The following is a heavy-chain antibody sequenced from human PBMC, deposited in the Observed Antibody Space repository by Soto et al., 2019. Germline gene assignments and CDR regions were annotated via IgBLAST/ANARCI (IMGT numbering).Heavy chain of an antibody. CDR2: ISGTGGST. V-gene: IGHV3-23*01. CDR3: SRVYYYGSGSYKYYFDY. Sequence: PGGSLRLSCAASGFTFSSYAMSWVRQAPGKGLEWVSAISGTGGSTYYADSVKGRFTISRDNSKNTLYLQMNSLRAEDTAVYYCSRVYYYGSGSYKYYFDYWGQGTLVTVSS. CDR1: GFTFSSYA. D-gene: IGHD3-10*01. J-gene: IGHJ4*02.